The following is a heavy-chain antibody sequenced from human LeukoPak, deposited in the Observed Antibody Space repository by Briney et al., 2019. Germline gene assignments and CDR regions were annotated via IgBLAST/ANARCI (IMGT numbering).Heavy chain of an antibody. CDR2: IYSGGST. CDR1: GFTVSSNY. CDR3: ARETMLAFDI. D-gene: IGHD1-1*01. Sequence: PGGSLRLSCAASGFTVSSNYMNWVRQAPGKGLEWVSVIYSGGSTYYADSVKGRFTISRDNSKNTLYLQMNSLRAEDTAVYYCARETMLAFDIWGQGTMVTVSS. V-gene: IGHV3-53*01. J-gene: IGHJ3*02.